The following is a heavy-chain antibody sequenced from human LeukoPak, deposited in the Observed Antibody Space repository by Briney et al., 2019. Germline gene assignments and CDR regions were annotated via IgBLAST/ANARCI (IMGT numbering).Heavy chain of an antibody. CDR3: ARIGEPYNWNKGGNWFDP. CDR1: GYTFTSYG. V-gene: IGHV1-18*01. D-gene: IGHD1/OR15-1a*01. J-gene: IGHJ5*02. Sequence: GASVKVSCKASGYTFTSYGISWVRQAPGQGLEWVGWISAHNGNTNYAQKLQGRVTMTTDTSTSTAYMELRSLRSDDTAVYYCARIGEPYNWNKGGNWFDPWGQGTLVTVSS. CDR2: ISAHNGNT.